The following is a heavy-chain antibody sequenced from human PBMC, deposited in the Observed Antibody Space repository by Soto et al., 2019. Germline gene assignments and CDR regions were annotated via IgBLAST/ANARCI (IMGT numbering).Heavy chain of an antibody. CDR3: AKDQIIGYNYAND. J-gene: IGHJ4*02. CDR2: IGGSGSLT. Sequence: EVQLLESGGGLVQPGGSLRLSCAASGFTFSSYAISWVRQGPGKGLEWVSAIGGSGSLTYYADSVKGRFTVSRDNSKNTLYLQMNSLRAEDTAVYFCAKDQIIGYNYANDWGQGILVTVSS. V-gene: IGHV3-23*01. CDR1: GFTFSSYA. D-gene: IGHD5-18*01.